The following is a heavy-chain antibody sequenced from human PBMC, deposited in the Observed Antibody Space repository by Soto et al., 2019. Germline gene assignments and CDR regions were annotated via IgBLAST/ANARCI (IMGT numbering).Heavy chain of an antibody. D-gene: IGHD6-19*01. V-gene: IGHV1-3*01. CDR1: GYTFTRYA. CDR2: INAGNGNT. J-gene: IGHJ4*03. CDR3: ARGGSSGWLYYFDY. Sequence: ASVKVSCKASGYTFTRYAMHWVRQAPGQRLEWMGWINAGNGNTKYSQKFQGRVTITRDTSASTAYMELSSLRSEDTAVYYCARGGSSGWLYYFDYWGQGTMVTVSS.